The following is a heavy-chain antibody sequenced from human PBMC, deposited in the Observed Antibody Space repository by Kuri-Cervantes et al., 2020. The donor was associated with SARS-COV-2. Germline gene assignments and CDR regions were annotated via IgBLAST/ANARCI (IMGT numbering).Heavy chain of an antibody. V-gene: IGHV1-18*01. CDR1: GYTITSCG. D-gene: IGHD6-13*01. CDR2: ISAYNGNT. CDR3: ARHATIAAAAPEGIDY. J-gene: IGHJ4*02. Sequence: ASAQVSCNAAGYTITSCGISWGRQAPGEGLEWMVWISAYNGNTNYAQKLQGRVTMTTDTTTSTAYMELRSLRSDATAVYYCARHATIAAAAPEGIDYWGRGTLVTVSS.